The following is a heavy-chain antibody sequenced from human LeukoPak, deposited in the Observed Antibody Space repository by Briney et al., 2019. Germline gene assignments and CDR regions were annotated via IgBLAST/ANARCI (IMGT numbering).Heavy chain of an antibody. CDR2: ISNNGGYR. CDR1: GFTFSSSA. CDR3: ARSVYDSGGYYRVLDY. Sequence: GGSLRLSCAASGFTFSSSAMSWVRQAPGKGLEWVSAISNNGGYRYYAASVQGRFTISRDNSKSTLCLQMNSLRAEDTAVYYCARSVYDSGGYYRVLDYWGQGTLVTVSS. J-gene: IGHJ4*02. V-gene: IGHV3-23*01. D-gene: IGHD3-22*01.